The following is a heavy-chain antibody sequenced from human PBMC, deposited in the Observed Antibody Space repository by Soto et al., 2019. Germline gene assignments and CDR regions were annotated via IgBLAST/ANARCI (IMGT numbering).Heavy chain of an antibody. V-gene: IGHV1-3*01. J-gene: IGHJ4*02. D-gene: IGHD1-1*01. Sequence: ASVKVSCKASGCTFTSYAMHWVRQAPGQRLEWMGWINAGNGNTKYSQKFQGRVTITRDTSASTAYMELSSLRSEDTAVYYCARNILGGTTDYWGQGTLVTVSS. CDR2: INAGNGNT. CDR1: GCTFTSYA. CDR3: ARNILGGTTDY.